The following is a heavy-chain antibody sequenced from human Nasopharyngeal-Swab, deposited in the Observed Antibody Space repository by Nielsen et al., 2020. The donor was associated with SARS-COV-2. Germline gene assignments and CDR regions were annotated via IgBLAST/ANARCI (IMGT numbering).Heavy chain of an antibody. D-gene: IGHD3-10*01. CDR1: GGSISSSSYY. Sequence: SETLSLTCTVSGGSISSSSYYWGWIRQPPGKGLEWIGSIYYSGSTYYNPSLKSRVTISVDTSKNQFSLKLSSVTAADTVVYYCSSGELLLDYWGQGTLVTVSS. V-gene: IGHV4-39*01. CDR3: SSGELLLDY. J-gene: IGHJ4*02. CDR2: IYYSGST.